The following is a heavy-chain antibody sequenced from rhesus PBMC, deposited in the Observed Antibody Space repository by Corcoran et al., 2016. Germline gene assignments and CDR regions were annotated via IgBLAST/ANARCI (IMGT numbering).Heavy chain of an antibody. D-gene: IGHD5-24*01. CDR3: AREKWVQFDFDY. Sequence: QVTLKESGPALVKPTQTLTLTCTFSGFSISTTGTGVGWFRQPPGKALEWLASIYWNDIKYYSTSLKSRLTISKDTSKNQVVLTMTNMDPVDTATYYCAREKWVQFDFDYWGQGVLVTGSS. V-gene: IGHV2-95*01. CDR2: IYWNDIK. CDR1: GFSISTTGTG. J-gene: IGHJ4*01.